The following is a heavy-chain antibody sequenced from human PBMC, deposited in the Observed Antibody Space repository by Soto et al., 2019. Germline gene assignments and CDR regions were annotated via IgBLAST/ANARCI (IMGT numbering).Heavy chain of an antibody. CDR1: GFRLSDYW. J-gene: IGHJ4*02. Sequence: GGSRRLSCEASGFRLSDYWMGWVRQAPGQGLEWVSGISGSAGSTYYADSVKGRFTISRDNSKNTLYLQMNSLRAEDTAVYYCAKTPTVTMTLVVSNFDYWGQGTMATVSS. D-gene: IGHD3-22*01. V-gene: IGHV3-23*01. CDR3: AKTPTVTMTLVVSNFDY. CDR2: ISGSAGST.